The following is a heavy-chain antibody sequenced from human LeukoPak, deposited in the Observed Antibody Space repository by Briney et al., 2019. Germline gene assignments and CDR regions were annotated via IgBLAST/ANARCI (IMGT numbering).Heavy chain of an antibody. V-gene: IGHV3-30*02. CDR1: GFTFSDYY. J-gene: IGHJ4*02. CDR2: IRYDGSNK. Sequence: GGSLRLSCAASGFTFSDYYMSWIRQAPGKGLEWVAFIRYDGSNKYYADSVKGRFTISRDNSKNTLYLQMNSLRAEDTAVYYCAKTHYYGSGSPAGYWGQGTLVTVSS. D-gene: IGHD3-10*01. CDR3: AKTHYYGSGSPAGY.